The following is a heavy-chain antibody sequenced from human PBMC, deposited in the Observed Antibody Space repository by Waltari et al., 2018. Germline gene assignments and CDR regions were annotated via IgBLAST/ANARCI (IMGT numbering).Heavy chain of an antibody. Sequence: EVQLVESGGGLIQPGGSLRLSCAASGFTVSSNYQSRVRQAPGKGLEWVSVIYSGGSTYYADSVKGRFTISRDNSKNTLYLQMNSLRAEDTAVYYCARPRRSSSNDAFDIWGQGTMVTVSS. J-gene: IGHJ3*02. CDR2: IYSGGST. CDR3: ARPRRSSSNDAFDI. D-gene: IGHD6-13*01. V-gene: IGHV3-53*01. CDR1: GFTVSSNY.